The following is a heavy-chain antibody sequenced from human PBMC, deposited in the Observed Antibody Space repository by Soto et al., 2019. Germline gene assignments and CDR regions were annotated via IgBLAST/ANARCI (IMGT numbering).Heavy chain of an antibody. D-gene: IGHD3-3*01. CDR1: GGSFSGYY. J-gene: IGHJ5*02. CDR3: ARVRDWFDP. CDR2: IYHSGYT. V-gene: IGHV4-34*01. Sequence: SETLSLTCAVYGGSFSGYYWNWIRQPPGKGLEWIGEIYHSGYTNYNPSLKSRVTISVDTSKNQFSLRLTSVTAADTAVYYCARVRDWFDPWGQGTLVTVSS.